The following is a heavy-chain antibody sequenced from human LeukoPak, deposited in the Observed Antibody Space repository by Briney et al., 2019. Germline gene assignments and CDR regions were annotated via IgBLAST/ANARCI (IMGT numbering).Heavy chain of an antibody. Sequence: SETLSLTCTVSGGSISSYYWSWIRQPPGKGLEWIGYIYYSGSTNYNPSLKSRVTISVDTSKNQFSLKLSSVTAADTAVYYCAREYSGSYSDIWGQGTMVTVSS. CDR1: GGSISSYY. J-gene: IGHJ3*02. CDR3: AREYSGSYSDI. CDR2: IYYSGST. V-gene: IGHV4-59*12. D-gene: IGHD1-26*01.